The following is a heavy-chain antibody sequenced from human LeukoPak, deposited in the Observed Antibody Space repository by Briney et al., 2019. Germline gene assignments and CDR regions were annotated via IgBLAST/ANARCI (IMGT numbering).Heavy chain of an antibody. CDR2: ISSSSSYI. CDR1: GFTFSSYS. CDR3: ARAVLSGYDYCFDY. D-gene: IGHD5-12*01. J-gene: IGHJ4*02. V-gene: IGHV3-21*01. Sequence: PGGSLRLSCAASGFTFSSYSMNWVRQAPGKGLEWVSSISSSSSYIYYADSVKGRFTISRDNAKNSLYLQMNSLRAEDTAVYYCARAVLSGYDYCFDYWGQGTLVTVSS.